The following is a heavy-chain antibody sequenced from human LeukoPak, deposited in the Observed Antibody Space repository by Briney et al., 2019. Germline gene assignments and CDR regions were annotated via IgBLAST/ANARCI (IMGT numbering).Heavy chain of an antibody. V-gene: IGHV4-39*01. J-gene: IGHJ4*02. Sequence: SETLSLTCTVSGGSISSSSYYWGWIRQPPGKGLEWIGSIYYSGSTYYNPSLKSRVTISVDTSKNQFSLKLSSVTAADTAVYYCARIAAAGNFDYWGQGTLATVSS. CDR3: ARIAAAGNFDY. CDR1: GGSISSSSYY. CDR2: IYYSGST. D-gene: IGHD6-13*01.